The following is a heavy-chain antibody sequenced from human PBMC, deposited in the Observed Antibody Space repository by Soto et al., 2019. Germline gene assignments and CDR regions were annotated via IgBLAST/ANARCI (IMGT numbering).Heavy chain of an antibody. V-gene: IGHV3-13*05. Sequence: GGSLSLSCAASGFTFSSYDMHWVRQATGKGLEWVSAIGTAGDPYYPGSVKGRFTISRENAKNSLYLQMNSLRAGDTAVYYCARGGRWGISTTYDAFDIWGQGTMVTVSS. CDR3: ARGGRWGISTTYDAFDI. D-gene: IGHD7-27*01. CDR1: GFTFSSYD. J-gene: IGHJ3*02. CDR2: IGTAGDP.